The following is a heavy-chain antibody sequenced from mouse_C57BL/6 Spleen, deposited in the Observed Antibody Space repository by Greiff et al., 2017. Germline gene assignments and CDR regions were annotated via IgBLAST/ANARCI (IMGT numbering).Heavy chain of an antibody. V-gene: IGHV2-9-1*01. CDR1: GFSLTSYA. Sequence: QVQLQQSGPGLVAPSQSLSITCTVSGFSLTSYAISWVRQPPGKGLEWLGVIWTGGGTNYNSALKSRLSISKDNSKSQVFLKMNSLQTDDTARYYCAGAYDGYYYWFAYWGQGTLVTVSA. D-gene: IGHD2-3*01. J-gene: IGHJ3*01. CDR3: AGAYDGYYYWFAY. CDR2: IWTGGGT.